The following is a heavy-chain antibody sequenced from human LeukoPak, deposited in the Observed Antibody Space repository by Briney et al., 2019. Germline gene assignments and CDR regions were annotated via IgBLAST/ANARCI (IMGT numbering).Heavy chain of an antibody. CDR3: AKDLYYYGSGENWFDP. J-gene: IGHJ5*02. CDR2: ISGSGGST. CDR1: GFTFSSYA. Sequence: QSGGSLRLSCAASGFTFSSYAMSWVRQAPGKGLEWVSAISGSGGSTYYADSVKGRFTISRDNSKNTLYLQMNSLRAEDTAVYYCAKDLYYYGSGENWFDPWGQGTLVTVSS. V-gene: IGHV3-23*01. D-gene: IGHD3-10*01.